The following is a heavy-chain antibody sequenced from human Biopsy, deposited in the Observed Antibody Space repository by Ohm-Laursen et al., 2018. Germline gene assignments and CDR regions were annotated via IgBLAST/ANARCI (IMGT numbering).Heavy chain of an antibody. CDR1: GYPFTFYE. CDR3: ATPFQYYDSWGGYPPFDH. V-gene: IGHV1-8*01. CDR2: MNPDSGNT. Sequence: ASVKVSCKTSGYPFTFYEINWVRQATGQGLEWLGWMNPDSGNTGSAQKFHDRVTMTMNTSINTAYLELSNLKSEDTAVYYCATPFQYYDSWGGYPPFDHWGQGTLVTVSS. D-gene: IGHD3-3*01. J-gene: IGHJ4*02.